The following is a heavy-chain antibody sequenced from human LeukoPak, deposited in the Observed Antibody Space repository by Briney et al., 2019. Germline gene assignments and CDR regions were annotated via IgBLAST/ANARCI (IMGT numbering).Heavy chain of an antibody. CDR3: ASEGGDAFDI. V-gene: IGHV4-4*02. CDR2: IYHSGST. J-gene: IGHJ3*02. Sequence: SGTLSLTCAVSGGAISSSNWWSWVRQPPGKGREWIGEIYHSGSTNYNPSLKSQVTISVDKSKNQFSLKLSSVTAADTAVYYCASEGGDAFDIWGQGTMVTVSS. CDR1: GGAISSSNW. D-gene: IGHD3-16*01.